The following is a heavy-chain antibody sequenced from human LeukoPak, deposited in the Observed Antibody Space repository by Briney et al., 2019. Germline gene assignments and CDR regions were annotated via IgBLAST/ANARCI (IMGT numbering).Heavy chain of an antibody. CDR2: IIPIFGTA. Sequence: SVKVSCKASGGTFSSYAISWVRQAPGQGLEWMGGIIPIFGTANYAQKFQGRVTITADKSTSTAYMELSSLRSEDTAVYYCARSIAPRLQDVYYYYMDVWGKGTTVTVSS. CDR1: GGTFSSYA. V-gene: IGHV1-69*06. CDR3: ARSIAPRLQDVYYYYMDV. D-gene: IGHD6-6*01. J-gene: IGHJ6*03.